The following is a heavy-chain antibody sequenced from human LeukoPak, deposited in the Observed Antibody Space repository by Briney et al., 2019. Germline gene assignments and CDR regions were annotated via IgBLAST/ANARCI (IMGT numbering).Heavy chain of an antibody. J-gene: IGHJ4*02. D-gene: IGHD5-12*01. V-gene: IGHV1-46*01. CDR1: GYTFTAYY. CDR2: INPSAGST. Sequence: GASVKVSCKASGYTFTAYYMHWVRQAPGHGLEWMGIINPSAGSTTYAQKFQGRVAMTRDTSTGTVYMELSSLRSEDTAVYYCARDRRCNDYDYCFDSWGQGTLVTVSS. CDR3: ARDRRCNDYDYCFDS.